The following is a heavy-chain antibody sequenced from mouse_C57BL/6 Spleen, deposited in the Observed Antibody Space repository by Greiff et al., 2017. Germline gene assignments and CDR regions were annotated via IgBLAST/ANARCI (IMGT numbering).Heavy chain of an antibody. V-gene: IGHV1-61*01. CDR3: ARRGNWGVYYYAMDY. CDR1: GYTFTSYW. J-gene: IGHJ4*01. Sequence: QVQLQQPGAELVRPGSSVKLSCKASGYTFTSYWMDWVKQRPGQGLEWIGNLYPSDSETHYNQKFKDKATLTVDKSSSTAYMQLSSLTSEDSAVYYCARRGNWGVYYYAMDYWGQGTSVTVSS. D-gene: IGHD4-1*01. CDR2: LYPSDSET.